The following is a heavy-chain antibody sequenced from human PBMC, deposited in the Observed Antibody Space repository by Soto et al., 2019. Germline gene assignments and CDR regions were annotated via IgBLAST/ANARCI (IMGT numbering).Heavy chain of an antibody. J-gene: IGHJ4*02. CDR2: MSPNSGNT. D-gene: IGHD2-2*01. CDR1: GYRFSSSD. Sequence: QVQLVQSGAEVKKPGDSLKVSCKTSGYRFSSSDINWVRQASGQGLEWVSWMSPNSGNTGFGQKFPGRVTMTKDTARGTAYLALTSLTSEDTGVYYCVSDFAVPGEKWRQGTLVWVST. CDR3: VSDFAVPGEK. V-gene: IGHV1-8*01.